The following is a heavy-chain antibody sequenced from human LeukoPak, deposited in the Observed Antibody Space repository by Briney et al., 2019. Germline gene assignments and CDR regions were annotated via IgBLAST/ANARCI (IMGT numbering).Heavy chain of an antibody. CDR2: IYYSGSI. J-gene: IGHJ4*02. V-gene: IGHV4-59*01. Sequence: SETLSLTCTVSGGSISSYYWSWIRQPPGKGLEWIGYIYYSGSINYNPSLKSRVTISVDTSKNQFSLKLSSVTAADTAVYYCARVKIRDYYDSSGYYYLDYWGQGTLVTVSS. CDR1: GGSISSYY. D-gene: IGHD3-22*01. CDR3: ARVKIRDYYDSSGYYYLDY.